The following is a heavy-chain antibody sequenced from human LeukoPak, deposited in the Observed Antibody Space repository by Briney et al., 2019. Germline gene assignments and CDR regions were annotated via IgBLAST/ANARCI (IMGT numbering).Heavy chain of an antibody. Sequence: ASVKVSCKASGYTFTTYGVSWVRQAPGQGLEWMGWISGYDGNTNYAQKLRGRVTMTTDTSTSTAYMDLRSLRSDDTALYYCARTVTTSAYYFDYWGQGTLVTISS. V-gene: IGHV1-18*01. CDR3: ARTVTTSAYYFDY. CDR1: GYTFTTYG. CDR2: ISGYDGNT. D-gene: IGHD4-17*01. J-gene: IGHJ4*02.